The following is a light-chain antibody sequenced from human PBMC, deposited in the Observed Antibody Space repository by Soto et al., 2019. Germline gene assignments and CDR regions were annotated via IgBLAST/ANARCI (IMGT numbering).Light chain of an antibody. J-gene: IGKJ1*01. CDR1: QSISSS. Sequence: EIVLTQSPATLSVSPGERATLSCRASQSISSSLAWYQQQPGQAPRLLIYHASTRAAGIPARFSGSGSGTEFTHAISSLRSEDFAVYYCQQYYNWPPGTFGQGTKVEIK. CDR2: HAS. CDR3: QQYYNWPPGT. V-gene: IGKV3-15*01.